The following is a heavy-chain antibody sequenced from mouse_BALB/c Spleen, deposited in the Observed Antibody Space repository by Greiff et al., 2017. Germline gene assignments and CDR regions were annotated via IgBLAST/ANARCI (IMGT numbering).Heavy chain of an antibody. D-gene: IGHD2-10*02. Sequence: EVQLQQSGPELVKPGASVKMSCKASGYTFTRYVMHWVKQKPGQGLEWIGYINPYNDGTKYNEKFKGKATLTSDKSSSTAYMELSSLTSEDAAVYYCARGLLVWSYYFDYWGQGTTLTVSS. CDR2: INPYNDGT. CDR1: GYTFTRYV. CDR3: ARGLLVWSYYFDY. V-gene: IGHV1-14*01. J-gene: IGHJ2*01.